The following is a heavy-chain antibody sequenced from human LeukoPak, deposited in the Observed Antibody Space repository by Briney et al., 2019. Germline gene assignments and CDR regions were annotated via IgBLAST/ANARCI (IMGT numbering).Heavy chain of an antibody. CDR3: ARKGQGIAAAGADYYMDV. V-gene: IGHV1-46*01. CDR1: GYTFTSYY. Sequence: ASVKVSCKASGYTFTSYYMHWVRQAPGQGLEWMGITNPSGGSTSYAQKFQGRVTMTRDMSTSTVYMELSSLRSEDTAVYCCARKGQGIAAAGADYYMDVWGKGTTVTVSS. D-gene: IGHD6-13*01. J-gene: IGHJ6*03. CDR2: TNPSGGST.